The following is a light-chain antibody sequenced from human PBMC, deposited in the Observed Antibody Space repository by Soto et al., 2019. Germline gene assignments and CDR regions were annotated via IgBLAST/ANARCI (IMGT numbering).Light chain of an antibody. V-gene: IGLV2-14*01. CDR3: SSYTSSSTLV. CDR2: DVS. CDR1: SSDVGVYNY. Sequence: QSALTQPASVSGSPGQSITISCTGTSSDVGVYNYVSWYQQHPGKAPKLMIYDVSNRPSGVSNRFSGSKSGNTAYLTISGLQAEDEADYYCSSYTSSSTLVFGGGTQLTVL. J-gene: IGLJ2*01.